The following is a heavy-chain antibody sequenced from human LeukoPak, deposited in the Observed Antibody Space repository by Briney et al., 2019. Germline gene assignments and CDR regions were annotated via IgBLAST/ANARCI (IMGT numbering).Heavy chain of an antibody. CDR3: NWMTTVTTIDF. V-gene: IGHV3-15*01. D-gene: IGHD4-17*01. CDR2: IKSKGSGGTI. J-gene: IGHJ4*02. CDR1: GFPFTAAW. Sequence: GVSLRLSCTASGFPFTAAWLSWVRQAPGKGLEWVGRIKSKGSGGTIDYATPVKGRFTISRDDSRNTLYLQMDSLKTEDTALYYCNWMTTVTTIDFWGQGTLVTVSS.